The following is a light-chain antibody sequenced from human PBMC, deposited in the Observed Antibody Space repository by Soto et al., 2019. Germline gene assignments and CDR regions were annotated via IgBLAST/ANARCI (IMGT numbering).Light chain of an antibody. J-gene: IGKJ1*01. V-gene: IGKV1-12*01. CDR3: QQANNFPPWT. CDR2: DAS. Sequence: DIQMTQSPSILSASIGDRVAITCRASQSIRNWLAWYQQKPGKAHKLMIYDASRLESGVPSRFSGSGSGTDLILTVSSLQPEDFATYYCQQANNFPPWTVGQGTKV. CDR1: QSIRNW.